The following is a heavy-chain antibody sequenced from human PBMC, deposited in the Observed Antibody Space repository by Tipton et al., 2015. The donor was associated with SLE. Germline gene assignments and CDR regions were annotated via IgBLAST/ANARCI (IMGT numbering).Heavy chain of an antibody. J-gene: IGHJ4*02. Sequence: TLSLTCTVSGGAISSSSYYWGWIRQPPGKGLGWIGSIYYSWSTYYNPSLTIRVTLSADPSKSPFSLKLSSVTAADTAVDYCAGLNIYSIHGVFAYWGQGTLVTVSS. D-gene: IGHD6-13*01. CDR2: IYYSWST. CDR3: AGLNIYSIHGVFAY. V-gene: IGHV4-39*07. CDR1: GGAISSSSYY.